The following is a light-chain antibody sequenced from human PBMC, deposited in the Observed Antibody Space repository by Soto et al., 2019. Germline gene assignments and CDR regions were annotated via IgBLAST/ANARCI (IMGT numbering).Light chain of an antibody. CDR1: SSNIGAGYN. J-gene: IGLJ1*01. CDR3: QYYDSSLRLYV. CDR2: GNT. V-gene: IGLV1-40*01. Sequence: QAALTQPPSVSGAPGQRVTISCTGSSSNIGAGYNVYWYQQLPGTAPKLLIYGNTNRPSGVPDRFSGSKSGTSASLAITGLQAEDEADYYCQYYDSSLRLYVFGNGTKVTVL.